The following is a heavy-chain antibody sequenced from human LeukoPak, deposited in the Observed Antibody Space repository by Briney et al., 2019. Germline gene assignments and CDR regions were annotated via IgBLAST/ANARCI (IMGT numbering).Heavy chain of an antibody. CDR2: ISYNGIT. J-gene: IGHJ4*02. CDR1: GGSMGNAIYW. Sequence: SGTLSLTCLVSGGSMGNAIYWWGWFRQPPGEGLAWIASISYNGITSYNPSLRSRVTISIDTSKKQLSLSLTSMTAADTAIYYCARLPSTDYSIDYWGQGTLVTVSA. CDR3: ARLPSTDYSIDY. D-gene: IGHD3-22*01. V-gene: IGHV4-39*01.